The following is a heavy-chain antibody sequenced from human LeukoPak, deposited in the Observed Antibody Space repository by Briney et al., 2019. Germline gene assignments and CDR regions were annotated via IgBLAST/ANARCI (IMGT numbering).Heavy chain of an antibody. Sequence: GGSLRLSCAASGFTFSSYAMSWVRQAPGKGLVWVSSINSDGSSTSYADFVKGRFTISRDNSKNTLYLQMNSLRAEDTAVYYCARDPSLWLGEPRFDPWGQGTLVTVSS. CDR2: INSDGSST. CDR1: GFTFSSYA. J-gene: IGHJ5*02. D-gene: IGHD3-10*01. CDR3: ARDPSLWLGEPRFDP. V-gene: IGHV3-74*01.